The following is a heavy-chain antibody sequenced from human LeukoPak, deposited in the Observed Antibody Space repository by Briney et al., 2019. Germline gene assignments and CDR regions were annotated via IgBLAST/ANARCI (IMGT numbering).Heavy chain of an antibody. CDR2: INSDGSST. CDR1: GFTFSSYW. CDR3: ARGDYYDSSGDLDY. Sequence: GGSLKLSCAASGFTFSSYWMHWVRQAPGKGLVWVSRINSDGSSTSYADSVKGRFTISRDNAKNTLYLQMNSLRAEDTAVYYCARGDYYDSSGDLDYWGQGTLVTVSS. J-gene: IGHJ4*02. V-gene: IGHV3-74*01. D-gene: IGHD3-22*01.